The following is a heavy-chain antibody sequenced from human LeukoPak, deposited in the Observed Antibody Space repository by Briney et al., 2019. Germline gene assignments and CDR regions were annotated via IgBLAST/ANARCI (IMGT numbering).Heavy chain of an antibody. J-gene: IGHJ5*02. CDR3: ARDGCSAGSCYSWENWFDP. CDR2: IYTSGST. Sequence: PSETLSLTCTVSGGSISSGSHYWSWIRQPAGKGLEWLGHIYTSGSTNYNPSLKSRVTVSLDTSKNQFSLRLSSVTAADTAVYYCARDGCSAGSCYSWENWFDPWGQGTLVTVSS. V-gene: IGHV4-61*09. CDR1: GGSISSGSHY. D-gene: IGHD2-15*01.